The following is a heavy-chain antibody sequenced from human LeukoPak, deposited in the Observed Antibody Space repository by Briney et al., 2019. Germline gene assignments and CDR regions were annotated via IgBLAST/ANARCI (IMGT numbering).Heavy chain of an antibody. D-gene: IGHD4-17*01. Sequence: PGRSLRLSCAASGFTFNIYGMHWVRQAPGKGLEWVGRIKSKTDGGTTDYAAPVKGRFTISRDDSKNTLYLQMNSLKTEDTAVYYCTTGGTVTFDYWGQGTLVTVSS. V-gene: IGHV3-15*01. J-gene: IGHJ4*02. CDR1: GFTFNIYG. CDR3: TTGGTVTFDY. CDR2: IKSKTDGGTT.